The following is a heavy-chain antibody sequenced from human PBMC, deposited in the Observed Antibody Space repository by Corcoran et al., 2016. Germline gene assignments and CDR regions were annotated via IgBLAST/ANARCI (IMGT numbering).Heavy chain of an antibody. J-gene: IGHJ6*02. V-gene: IGHV2-70*04. CDR2: IDWDDDK. Sequence: QVTLKESGPALVKPTQTLTLTCTFSGFSLSTTAMRVSWIHQPPGKALEWLARIDWDDDKFYSTSLRSRLTISKDTSKNLVVLTMTNMDPLDTATYYWARISGYVMDVWGQGTTVTVSS. CDR1: GFSLSTTAMR. CDR3: ARISGYVMDV.